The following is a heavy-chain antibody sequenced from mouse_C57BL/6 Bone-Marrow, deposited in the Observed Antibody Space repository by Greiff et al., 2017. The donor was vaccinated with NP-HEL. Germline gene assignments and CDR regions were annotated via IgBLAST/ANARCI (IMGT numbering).Heavy chain of an antibody. CDR3: TRFYYGSSYSYWYFDV. J-gene: IGHJ1*03. V-gene: IGHV5-9-1*02. CDR1: GFTFSSYA. Sequence: EVKVVESGEGLVKPGGSLKLSCAASGFTFSSYAMSWVRQTPEKRLEWVAYISSGGDYIYYADTVKGRFTISRDNARNTLYLQMSSLKSEDTAMYYCTRFYYGSSYSYWYFDVWGTGTTVTVSS. CDR2: ISSGGDYI. D-gene: IGHD1-1*01.